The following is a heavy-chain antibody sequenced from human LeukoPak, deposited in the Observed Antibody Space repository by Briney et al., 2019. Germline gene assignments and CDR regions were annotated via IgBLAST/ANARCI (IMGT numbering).Heavy chain of an antibody. CDR3: ARDHYDFWSGYLD. J-gene: IGHJ4*02. CDR2: MNPNSGGT. CDR1: GYTFTSYD. V-gene: IGHV1-2*02. Sequence: ASVKVSCKASGYTFTSYDINWVRQATGQGLEWMGWMNPNSGGTNYAQKFQGRVTMTRDTSISTAYMEPSRLRSDDTAVYYCARDHYDFWSGYLDWGQGTLVTVSS. D-gene: IGHD3-3*01.